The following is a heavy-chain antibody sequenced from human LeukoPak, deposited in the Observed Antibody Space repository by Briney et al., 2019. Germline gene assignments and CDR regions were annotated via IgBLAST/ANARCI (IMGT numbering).Heavy chain of an antibody. CDR2: IRFDGGNE. J-gene: IGHJ4*02. CDR3: AKGDFRGYYGRDQFDF. D-gene: IGHD4-17*01. Sequence: GGSLRLSCAASGFTVNKYGMHWVRQAPGKGLEWVSFIRFDGGNEYYAESVKGRFTASRDNSKNTLYLQMNRLRAEDSALYYCAKGDFRGYYGRDQFDFWGQGTLVTVSS. V-gene: IGHV3-30*02. CDR1: GFTVNKYG.